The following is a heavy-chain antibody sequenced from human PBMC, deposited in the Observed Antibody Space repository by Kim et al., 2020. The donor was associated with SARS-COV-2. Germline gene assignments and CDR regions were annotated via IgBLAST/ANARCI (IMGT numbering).Heavy chain of an antibody. D-gene: IGHD2-15*01. V-gene: IGHV4-39*01. Sequence: SETLSLTCTVSGGSISSSSYYWGWIRQPPGKGLEWIGSIYYSGSTHYNPSLKSRVTITVDTSKNQFSLKLSSVTAADTAVYYCARHSRGGYFYYGMDVWGQGTTVTVSS. J-gene: IGHJ6*02. CDR1: GGSISSSSYY. CDR3: ARHSRGGYFYYGMDV. CDR2: IYYSGST.